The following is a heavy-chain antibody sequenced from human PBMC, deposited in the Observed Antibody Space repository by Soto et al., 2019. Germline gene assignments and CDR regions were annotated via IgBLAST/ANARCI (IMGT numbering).Heavy chain of an antibody. D-gene: IGHD2-2*01. CDR2: ISAKHGNT. CDR1: GYTFNNSG. V-gene: IGHV1-18*04. J-gene: IGHJ4*02. CDR3: ARDLGDIVVVSAATEFDH. Sequence: QVQLVQSGAEVKKPGASVKVSCKASGYTFNNSGISWVRQAPGRGLEWMGWISAKHGNTKYAQRLQGRVTMTTDTATRTAYMDLRSLRSDDTAVYFCARDLGDIVVVSAATEFDHWGQGTRVTVSS.